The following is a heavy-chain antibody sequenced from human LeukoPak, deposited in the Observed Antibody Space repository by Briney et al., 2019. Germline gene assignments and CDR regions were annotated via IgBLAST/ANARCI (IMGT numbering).Heavy chain of an antibody. CDR3: ASGAQLLLDY. D-gene: IGHD2-2*01. V-gene: IGHV4-31*03. CDR2: IYYSGST. J-gene: IGHJ4*02. CDR1: GGSISSGGYY. Sequence: SETLSLTCTVSGGSISSGGYYWSWIRQHPGKGLEWIGYIYYSGSTYYNPSLKSRVTISVDTSKNQFSLKLSSVTAADTAVYYCASGAQLLLDYWGQGSLVTVSS.